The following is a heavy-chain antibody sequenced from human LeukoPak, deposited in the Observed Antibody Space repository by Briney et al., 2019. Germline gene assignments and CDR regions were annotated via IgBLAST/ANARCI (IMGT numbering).Heavy chain of an antibody. V-gene: IGHV3-23*01. Sequence: GGSLRLSCEASGFTFGSHAMYWVRQAPGKGLEWVAGIFGSGDSPHYADSVKGRFTISRDNPRNTVYLQTNSLRDDDTAVYYCGKTTVGYSSGQKPAWPVDFWGQGTLVTVSS. J-gene: IGHJ4*02. CDR3: GKTTVGYSSGQKPAWPVDF. CDR1: GFTFGSHA. D-gene: IGHD5-18*01. CDR2: IFGSGDSP.